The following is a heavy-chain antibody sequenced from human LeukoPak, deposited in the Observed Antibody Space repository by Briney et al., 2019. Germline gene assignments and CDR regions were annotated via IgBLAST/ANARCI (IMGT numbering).Heavy chain of an antibody. CDR1: GGSINNYY. D-gene: IGHD3-22*01. Sequence: SETLSLTCTVSGGSINNYYWSWIRQFPGKGLEWTGYIYYRGSSNYNPSLKSRITMSVDTSKNQFSLKLSSVTAADTAVYYCARLTLDYYYDSSGYYIDYWGQGTLVTVSS. J-gene: IGHJ4*02. CDR3: ARLTLDYYYDSSGYYIDY. V-gene: IGHV4-59*12. CDR2: IYYRGSS.